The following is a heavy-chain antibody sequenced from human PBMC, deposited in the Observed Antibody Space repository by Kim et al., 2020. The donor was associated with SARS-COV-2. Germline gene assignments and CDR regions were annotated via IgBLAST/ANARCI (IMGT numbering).Heavy chain of an antibody. V-gene: IGHV1-24*01. Sequence: ETIYAQKFQGRVTMTEDTSTDAAYMELSSLRSEDTAVYYCATDPSGSGDYWGQGTLVTVSS. D-gene: IGHD3-10*01. J-gene: IGHJ4*02. CDR2: ET. CDR3: ATDPSGSGDY.